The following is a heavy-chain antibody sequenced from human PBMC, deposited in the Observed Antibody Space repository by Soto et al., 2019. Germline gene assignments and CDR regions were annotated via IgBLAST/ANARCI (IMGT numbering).Heavy chain of an antibody. J-gene: IGHJ3*02. CDR1: GFTFSSYA. CDR2: ISSNGGST. V-gene: IGHV3-64D*08. D-gene: IGHD6-19*01. CDR3: VKARYSSGLSLLNFDI. Sequence: GGSLRLSCSASGFTFSSYAMHWVRQAPGKGLEYVSAISSNGGSTYYADSVKGRFTISRDNSKNTLYLQMSSLRAEDTAVYYCVKARYSSGLSLLNFDIWGQGTMVTVS.